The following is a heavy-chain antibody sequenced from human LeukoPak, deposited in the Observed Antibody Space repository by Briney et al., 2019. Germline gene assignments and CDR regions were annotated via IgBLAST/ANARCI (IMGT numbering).Heavy chain of an antibody. J-gene: IGHJ4*02. V-gene: IGHV4-59*01. D-gene: IGHD2-2*01. CDR1: GGSISSYY. CDR2: IYYSGST. CDR3: ARERVGSLDY. Sequence: SETLSLTCTVSGGSISSYYWSWIRQPPGKGLEWIGYIYYSGSTNYNPSLKSRVTISVDTSKNQFSLKLSSVTAADTAVYYCARERVGSLDYWGQGTLVTVSS.